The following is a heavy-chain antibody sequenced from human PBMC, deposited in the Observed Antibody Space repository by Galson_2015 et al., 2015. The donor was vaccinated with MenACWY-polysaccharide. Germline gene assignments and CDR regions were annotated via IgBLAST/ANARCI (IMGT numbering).Heavy chain of an antibody. D-gene: IGHD3-22*01. Sequence: LEWMGIIYPGDSATIFSPSFQGQVTISADKSITTAYLQWSSLKTSDTAMFYCARRGNDYDSNLGRGWYFDLWGRGTLVTVSS. V-gene: IGHV5-51*01. CDR2: IYPGDSAT. J-gene: IGHJ2*01. CDR3: ARRGNDYDSNLGRGWYFDL.